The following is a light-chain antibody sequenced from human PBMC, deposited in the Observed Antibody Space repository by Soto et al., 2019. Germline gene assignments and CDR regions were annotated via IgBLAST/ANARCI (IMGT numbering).Light chain of an antibody. V-gene: IGKV1-5*03. CDR2: KAS. CDR3: QQYDTYTT. Sequence: DIQMTQSPSTLSASVGDRVTITCRASQSVSTWLAWYQQKPGKAPKLLIHKASTLESGVPSRFSGSGSGTEFTLTISSLQPDDFAIYYCQQYDTYTTFGQGTKVEIK. CDR1: QSVSTW. J-gene: IGKJ1*01.